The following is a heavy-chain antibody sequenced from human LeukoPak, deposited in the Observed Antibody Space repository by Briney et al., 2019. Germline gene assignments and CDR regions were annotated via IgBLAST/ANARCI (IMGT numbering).Heavy chain of an antibody. V-gene: IGHV1-2*02. CDR3: ARVWKDYGEMNAFDI. D-gene: IGHD4-17*01. Sequence: GASVKVSCKASGYTFTGYYMHWVRQAPGQGLEWMGWINPNSGGTNYAQKFQGRVTMTRDTSISTAHMELSRLRSDDTAVYYCARVWKDYGEMNAFDIWGQGTMVTVSS. CDR1: GYTFTGYY. J-gene: IGHJ3*02. CDR2: INPNSGGT.